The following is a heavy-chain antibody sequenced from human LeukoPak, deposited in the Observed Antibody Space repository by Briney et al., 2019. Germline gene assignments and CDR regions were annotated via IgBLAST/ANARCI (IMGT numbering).Heavy chain of an antibody. CDR2: IRDSGSST. D-gene: IGHD1-26*01. CDR3: AKYGPQDSGSSHFDY. CDR1: GFTFSSYA. Sequence: PGGSLRLSCAASGFTFSSYAMGWVRQAPGKGLEWVSAIRDSGSSTHCADSVKGRFTTSRDNSKNTLFLQMNSLRAEDTAIYYCAKYGPQDSGSSHFDYWGQGALVTVSS. J-gene: IGHJ4*02. V-gene: IGHV3-23*01.